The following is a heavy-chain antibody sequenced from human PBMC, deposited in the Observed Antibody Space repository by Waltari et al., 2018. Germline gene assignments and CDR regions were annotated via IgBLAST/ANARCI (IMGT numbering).Heavy chain of an antibody. CDR1: GYSISSGYY. CDR2: IYHSGST. V-gene: IGHV4-38-2*01. Sequence: QVQLQESGPGLVKPSETLSLTCAVSGYSISSGYYWGWIRQPPGKGLEWIGSIYHSGSTYYNPSLKSRVTISVDTSKNQFSLKLSSVTAADTAVYYCARSGSSDAFDIWGQGTMVTVSS. J-gene: IGHJ3*02. D-gene: IGHD6-25*01. CDR3: ARSGSSDAFDI.